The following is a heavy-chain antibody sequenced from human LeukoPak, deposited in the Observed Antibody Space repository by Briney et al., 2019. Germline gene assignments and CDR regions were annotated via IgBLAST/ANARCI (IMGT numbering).Heavy chain of an antibody. D-gene: IGHD3-16*02. CDR2: IRYDGGNK. V-gene: IGHV3-30*02. Sequence: GGSLRLSCVASGFTFSTYDMHWVRQAPGKGLEWVAFIRYDGGNKYYADSVKGRFTISRDNSKNTLYLQMNSLRAEDTAVYYCAKDLVPGGVRLGELSLFDYWGLGTLVTVSS. J-gene: IGHJ4*02. CDR1: GFTFSTYD. CDR3: AKDLVPGGVRLGELSLFDY.